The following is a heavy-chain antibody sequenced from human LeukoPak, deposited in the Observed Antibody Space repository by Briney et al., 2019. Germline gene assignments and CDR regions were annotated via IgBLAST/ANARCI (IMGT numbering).Heavy chain of an antibody. D-gene: IGHD2-2*02. CDR3: AKDLYRPGYYGMDV. CDR1: GVTFSSYA. J-gene: IGHJ6*02. Sequence: GGALRLSCAASGVTFSSYAMSWGGQAQGKGGEWGSAISGSGGSRYYADSGKGGVTISRENSKKRLYLQMNSLRAEDTAVYYCAKDLYRPGYYGMDVWGQGTTVTVSS. V-gene: IGHV3-23*01. CDR2: ISGSGGSR.